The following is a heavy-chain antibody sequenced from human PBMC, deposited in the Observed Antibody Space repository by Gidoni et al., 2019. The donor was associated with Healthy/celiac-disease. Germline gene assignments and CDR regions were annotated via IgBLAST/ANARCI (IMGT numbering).Heavy chain of an antibody. J-gene: IGHJ4*02. CDR1: GFTVSSNY. Sequence: EVQLVESGGGLVQPGGSLRLSCASSGFTVSSNYMSWVRQAPGKGLEWVSVIYSGGRTYYADSVKGRFTISRENSKNTLYLQMNSLRAEDTAVYYCAREAYDSSGYYYRSFDYWGQGTLVTVSS. CDR3: AREAYDSSGYYYRSFDY. CDR2: IYSGGRT. V-gene: IGHV3-66*01. D-gene: IGHD3-22*01.